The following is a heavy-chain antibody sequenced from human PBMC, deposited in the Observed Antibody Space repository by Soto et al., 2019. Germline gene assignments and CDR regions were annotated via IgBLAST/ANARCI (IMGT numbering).Heavy chain of an antibody. CDR1: VGTLNSGEYF. CDR3: ARVKATLYRNYYFDY. J-gene: IGHJ4*02. Sequence: NLSLTFSVSVGTLNSGEYFWIWILQPPGKGLEWIGSIFYTGSTYYSPSLKSRASMSMYTSKNLFSLRLRSLTAADTALYFCARVKATLYRNYYFDYWGQGTTVTVSS. CDR2: IFYTGST. D-gene: IGHD5-12*01. V-gene: IGHV4-30-4*01.